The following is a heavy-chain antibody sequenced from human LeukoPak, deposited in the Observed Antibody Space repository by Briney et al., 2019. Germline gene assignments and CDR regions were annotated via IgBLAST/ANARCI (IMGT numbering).Heavy chain of an antibody. Sequence: ASVKVSCKASGYTFTSYDINWVRQAPGQGLEWIGWMNPDPNRGNTGYAQKFQGRVTMTRDTSISTAYMELRSLRSEDTAVYYCARVNFDGSYWGSGWNDYWGQGTLVTVSS. CDR3: ARVNFDGSYWGSGWNDY. V-gene: IGHV1-8*02. J-gene: IGHJ4*02. D-gene: IGHD3-10*01. CDR2: MNPDPNRGNT. CDR1: GYTFTSYD.